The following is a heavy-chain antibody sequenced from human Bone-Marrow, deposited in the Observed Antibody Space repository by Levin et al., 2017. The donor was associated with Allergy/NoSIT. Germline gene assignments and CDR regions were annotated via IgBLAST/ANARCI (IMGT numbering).Heavy chain of an antibody. CDR2: ISSNGGST. V-gene: IGHV3-64D*06. CDR1: GFTFSSYA. J-gene: IGHJ4*02. CDR3: VKDRGDGYTTFDY. Sequence: GGSLRLSCSASGFTFSSYAMHWVRQAPGKGLEYVSAISSNGGSTYYADSVKGRFTISRDNSKNTLYLQMSSLRAEDTAVYYCVKDRGDGYTTFDYWGQGTLVTVSS. D-gene: IGHD5-24*01.